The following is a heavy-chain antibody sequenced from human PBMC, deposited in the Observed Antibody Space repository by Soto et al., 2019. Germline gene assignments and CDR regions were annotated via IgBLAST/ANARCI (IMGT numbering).Heavy chain of an antibody. CDR1: GYSFTSYW. Sequence: GESLKISCKGSGYSFTSYWIGWVRQMPGKGLEWMGIIYPGDSDTRYSPSFQGQVTISADKSISTAYLQWSSLKASDTAMYYCARHGTNSGYDYYYYGMDVWGQGTTVTAP. CDR3: ARHGTNSGYDYYYYGMDV. J-gene: IGHJ6*02. CDR2: IYPGDSDT. V-gene: IGHV5-51*01. D-gene: IGHD5-12*01.